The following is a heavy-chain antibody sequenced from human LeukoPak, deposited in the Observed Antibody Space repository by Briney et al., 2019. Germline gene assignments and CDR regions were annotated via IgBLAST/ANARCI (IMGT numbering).Heavy chain of an antibody. D-gene: IGHD5-18*01. Sequence: GGSLRLSCAASGFTFSSYWMSWVRQAPGKGLEWVANIKQDGSEKYYVDSVKGRFTISRDNAKNSLYLQMNSLRAEDTAVYYCARLNPRGAVYSYGYIYFDYWGQGTLVTVSS. V-gene: IGHV3-7*01. J-gene: IGHJ4*02. CDR3: ARLNPRGAVYSYGYIYFDY. CDR1: GFTFSSYW. CDR2: IKQDGSEK.